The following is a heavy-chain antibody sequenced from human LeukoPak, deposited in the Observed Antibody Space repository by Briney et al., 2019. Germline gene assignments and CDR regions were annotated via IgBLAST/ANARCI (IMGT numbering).Heavy chain of an antibody. V-gene: IGHV4-39*01. CDR2: IYYSGST. CDR1: GGSISSSSYY. Sequence: SETLSLTCTVSGGSISSSSYYWGWIRQPPGKGLEWIGSIYYSGSTYYNPSLKSRVTISVDTSKNQFYLKLRSVTAADTAVYYCARGSRRGRFDPWGQGTLVTVSS. J-gene: IGHJ5*02. CDR3: ARGSRRGRFDP.